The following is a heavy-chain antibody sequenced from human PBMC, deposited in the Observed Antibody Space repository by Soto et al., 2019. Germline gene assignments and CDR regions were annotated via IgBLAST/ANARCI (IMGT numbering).Heavy chain of an antibody. V-gene: IGHV4-4*02. CDR2: IYHRGST. CDR1: GGSISSSNW. D-gene: IGHD1-26*01. CDR3: ARVSGSYYYGMDV. Sequence: QVQLQESGPGLVKPSGTLSLTCAVSGGSISSSNWWSWVRQPPGKGLEWIGEIYHRGSTNYNPSLKSRVTTSVDKSKNQFSLKLSSVTAADTAVYYCARVSGSYYYGMDVWGQGTTVTVSS. J-gene: IGHJ6*02.